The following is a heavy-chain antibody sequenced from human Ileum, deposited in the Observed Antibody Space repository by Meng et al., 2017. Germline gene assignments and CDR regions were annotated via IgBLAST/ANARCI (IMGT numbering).Heavy chain of an antibody. D-gene: IGHD3-10*01. CDR3: ARGVVSGSHYNTY. CDR2: IHHSGTT. V-gene: IGHV4-4*02. J-gene: IGHJ4*02. CDR1: CGSISSSTW. Sequence: QGQLQESGPGLVKSSGTLSLTCAVSCGSISSSTWSSWVREPPEKGLEWISLIHHSGTTNYSPSIKSRLTISVDKSKNQFSLKLQSVTAADTAVYFCARGVVSGSHYNTYWGQGILVTVSS.